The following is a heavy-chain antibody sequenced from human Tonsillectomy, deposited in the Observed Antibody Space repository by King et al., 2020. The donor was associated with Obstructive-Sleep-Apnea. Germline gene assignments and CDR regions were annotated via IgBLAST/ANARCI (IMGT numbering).Heavy chain of an antibody. CDR3: ARHGPYSSSWYYFDY. V-gene: IGHV5-51*01. Sequence: QLVQSGAEVKKPGESLKISCKGSGYSFTSYWSGWVRQMPGKGLEWMGIIYPGDSDTRYSPSFPGQVTISADKSISTAYLQWSSLKASDTTMYYCARHGPYSSSWYYFDYWGQGTLVTVSS. CDR1: GYSFTSYW. D-gene: IGHD6-13*01. CDR2: IYPGDSDT. J-gene: IGHJ4*02.